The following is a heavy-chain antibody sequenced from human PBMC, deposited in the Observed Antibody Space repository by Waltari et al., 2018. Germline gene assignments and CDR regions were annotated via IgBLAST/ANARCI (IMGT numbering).Heavy chain of an antibody. J-gene: IGHJ3*01. CDR3: ARRVSTKGAFEV. V-gene: IGHV1-69*02. CDR2: IIPMPGIT. D-gene: IGHD5-12*01. Sequence: QVQLVQSGAEVKQPGSSVKVSCKSSGGPFSSVGLHWLRQAPGQGLEWMGKIIPMPGITDYEQKFQGRLRITADRSTTTCYMELRSLGSEDTAIYYWARRVSTKGAFEVWGRGTLVTVSP. CDR1: GGPFSSVG.